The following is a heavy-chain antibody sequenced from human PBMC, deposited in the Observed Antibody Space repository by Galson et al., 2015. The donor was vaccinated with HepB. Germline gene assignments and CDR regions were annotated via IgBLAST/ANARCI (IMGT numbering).Heavy chain of an antibody. D-gene: IGHD6-13*01. CDR3: ARGFPLSAAAAGGDY. J-gene: IGHJ4*02. Sequence: QVQLQESGPGLVKPSETLSLTCAVYGGSFSGYYWSWIRQPPGKGLEWIGEINHSGSTNYNPSLKSRVTISVDTSKNQFSLKLSSVTAADTAVYYCARGFPLSAAAAGGDYWGQGTLVTVSS. CDR2: INHSGST. CDR1: GGSFSGYY. V-gene: IGHV4-34*01.